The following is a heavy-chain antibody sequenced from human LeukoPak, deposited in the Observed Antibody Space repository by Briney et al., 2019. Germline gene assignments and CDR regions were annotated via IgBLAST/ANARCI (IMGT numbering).Heavy chain of an antibody. CDR1: GGSFSGYY. CDR3: ARARDSSGWYSLALDY. CDR2: INHSGST. Sequence: SETLSLTCAVYGGSFSGYYWSWIRQPPGKGLEWIGEINHSGSTNYNPSLKSRVTISVDTSKNQFSLKLSSVTAADTAVYYCARARDSSGWYSLALDYWGQGTLVTVSS. D-gene: IGHD6-19*01. J-gene: IGHJ4*02. V-gene: IGHV4-34*01.